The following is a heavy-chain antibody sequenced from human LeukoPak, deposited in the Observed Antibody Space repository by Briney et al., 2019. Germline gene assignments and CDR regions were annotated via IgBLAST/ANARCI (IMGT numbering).Heavy chain of an antibody. D-gene: IGHD6-19*01. J-gene: IGHJ4*02. CDR3: AKDQVYSSGWYADY. V-gene: IGHV3-23*01. Sequence: GGSLRLSSAASGFTFSSYAMSWVRQAPGKGLEWVSAISGSGGSTYYADSVKGRFTISRDNSKNTLYLQMNSLRAEDTAVYYCAKDQVYSSGWYADYWGQGTLVTVSS. CDR1: GFTFSSYA. CDR2: ISGSGGST.